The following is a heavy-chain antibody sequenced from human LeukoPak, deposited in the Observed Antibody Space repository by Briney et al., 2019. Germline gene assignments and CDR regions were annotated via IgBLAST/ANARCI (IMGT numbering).Heavy chain of an antibody. J-gene: IGHJ3*01. Sequence: GRSLRLSCTAXXXXXXXXXXXXVXXXXXXXXXXXXXIRYDXKNEXYXDSVKGRFTXSRDNSKNTLYLQMSGLRVDDTXVYYCARGPGSAVVISALDVWGQGTMVIVSS. V-gene: IGHV3-33*01. CDR1: XXXXXXXX. CDR2: IRYDXKNE. D-gene: IGHD3-22*01. CDR3: ARGPGSAVVISALDV.